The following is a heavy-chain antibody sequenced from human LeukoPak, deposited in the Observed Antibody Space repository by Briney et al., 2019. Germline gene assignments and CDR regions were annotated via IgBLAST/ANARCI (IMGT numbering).Heavy chain of an antibody. Sequence: GGSLRLSCAASGFTFSSYWMSWVRQAPGKGLEWVAVISYDGSNKYYADSVKGRFTISRDNSKNTLYLQMNSLRAEDTAVYYCARVYGGYLGYFDYWGQGTLVTVSS. D-gene: IGHD4-23*01. J-gene: IGHJ4*02. V-gene: IGHV3-30-3*01. CDR2: ISYDGSNK. CDR1: GFTFSSYW. CDR3: ARVYGGYLGYFDY.